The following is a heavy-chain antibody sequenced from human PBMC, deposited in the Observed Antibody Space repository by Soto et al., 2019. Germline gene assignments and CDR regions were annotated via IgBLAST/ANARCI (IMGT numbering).Heavy chain of an antibody. CDR2: IYHTGTT. Sequence: SETLSLTCTVSGGSINSGDYSWTWIRQPPGKGLERIGYIYHTGTTYYNMSLKSRVTISVDRSKNQFSLKLSAVTAADTAVYFCARTTFYDIFTAYYSLFDYWGQGTKVTVSS. V-gene: IGHV4-30-2*01. J-gene: IGHJ4*02. D-gene: IGHD3-9*01. CDR3: ARTTFYDIFTAYYSLFDY. CDR1: GGSINSGDYS.